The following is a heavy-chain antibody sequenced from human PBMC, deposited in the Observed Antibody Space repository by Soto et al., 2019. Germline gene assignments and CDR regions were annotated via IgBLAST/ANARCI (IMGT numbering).Heavy chain of an antibody. CDR2: INSDGSVS. Sequence: EVQLVESGGGLVQPGGSLRLSCAASGFTFSNYWMYWVRQAPGKGLEWVSRINSDGSVSSYADSVKGRLTISRDNVKNTLYLQMDRLRAEDTAVYYCARGDCGGGTCYSLAGSFYYYMDVWGKGTTVTVFS. CDR3: ARGDCGGGTCYSLAGSFYYYMDV. CDR1: GFTFSNYW. J-gene: IGHJ6*03. V-gene: IGHV3-74*02. D-gene: IGHD2-15*01.